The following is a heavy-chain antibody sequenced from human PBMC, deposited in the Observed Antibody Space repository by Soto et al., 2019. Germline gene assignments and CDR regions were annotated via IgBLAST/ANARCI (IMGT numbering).Heavy chain of an antibody. CDR3: ARPYYDSSIGY. V-gene: IGHV1-69*02. CDR2: IIPILGIA. J-gene: IGHJ4*02. CDR1: GGTFSSYT. Sequence: SGKVSCKASGGTFSSYTISWVRQAPGQGLEWMGRIIPILGIANYAQKFQGRVTITADKSTSTAYMELSSLRSEDTAVYYCARPYYDSSIGYWGQGTLVTVSS. D-gene: IGHD3-22*01.